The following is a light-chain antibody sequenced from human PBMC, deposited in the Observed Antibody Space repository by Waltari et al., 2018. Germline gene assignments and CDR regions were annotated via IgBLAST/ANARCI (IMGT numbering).Light chain of an antibody. Sequence: EVLMTQSPATLYVSPGEGATLSCRASQSVSSDLAWYQQKPGQAPRLLIYATSTRATGIPVRFSGSGSGTEFSLTISSLQSEDLAIYHCQQYNKWPPTFGGGTKLEIK. CDR1: QSVSSD. CDR3: QQYNKWPPT. V-gene: IGKV3-15*01. CDR2: ATS. J-gene: IGKJ4*01.